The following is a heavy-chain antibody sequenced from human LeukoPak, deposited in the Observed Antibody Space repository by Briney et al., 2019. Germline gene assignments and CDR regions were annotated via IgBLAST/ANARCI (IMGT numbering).Heavy chain of an antibody. V-gene: IGHV3-23*01. CDR2: ISGSGGST. Sequence: PGGSLRLSCAVSGFTFSSYAMSWVRQAPGKGLEWVSGISGSGGSTYYADSVKGRFTISRDNSKNTLYLQMSSLRAEDTAVYYCAKEVYGDSTGGRFQNWGQGTLVTVSS. J-gene: IGHJ1*01. D-gene: IGHD4-17*01. CDR3: AKEVYGDSTGGRFQN. CDR1: GFTFSSYA.